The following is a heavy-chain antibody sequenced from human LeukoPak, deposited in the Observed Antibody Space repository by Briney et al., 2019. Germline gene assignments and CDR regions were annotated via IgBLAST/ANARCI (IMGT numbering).Heavy chain of an antibody. J-gene: IGHJ4*02. V-gene: IGHV3-23*01. D-gene: IGHD5-24*01. Sequence: GGSLRLSCAASGFTFDDYGMSWVRQAPGKGLEWVSSIGGSNTNTYYADSVKGRFTISRDNSKNTLYLQMNSLSAEDTAVYYCAKLELGLNYWGQGTLVTVSS. CDR3: AKLELGLNY. CDR1: GFTFDDYG. CDR2: IGGSNTNT.